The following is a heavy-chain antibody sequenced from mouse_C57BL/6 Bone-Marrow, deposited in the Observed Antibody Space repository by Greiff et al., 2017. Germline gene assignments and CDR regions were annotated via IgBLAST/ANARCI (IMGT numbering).Heavy chain of an antibody. Sequence: VQLQQSGAELARPGASVKLSCKASGYTITSYGISWVKQRPGQGLEWIGMIHPNSGSTKYDEKFKSKATLTVDKSSNTAYMQLSRLTSDDSAVYYGARSRTPVAYWGPRTLVTGSA. J-gene: IGHJ3*01. CDR3: ARSRTPVAY. CDR2: IHPNSGST. V-gene: IGHV1-64*01. CDR1: GYTITSYG.